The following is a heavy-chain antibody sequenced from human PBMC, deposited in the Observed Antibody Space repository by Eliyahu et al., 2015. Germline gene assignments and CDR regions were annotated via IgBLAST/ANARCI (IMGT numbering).Heavy chain of an antibody. CDR2: ISSSGTYM. V-gene: IGHV3-21*01. J-gene: IGHJ4*02. CDR1: GFIXSAYD. Sequence: EVQLVESGGGLVKXGGSLRLSCAASGFIXSAYDXTWVRQAXGKGLDWVXSISSSGTYMYYADSVKGRFTVSRDNARNSLFLQMNSLRAEDTAVYYCARDHDTWEETFDYWGQGTLVTVSS. CDR3: ARDHDTWEETFDY. D-gene: IGHD1-26*01.